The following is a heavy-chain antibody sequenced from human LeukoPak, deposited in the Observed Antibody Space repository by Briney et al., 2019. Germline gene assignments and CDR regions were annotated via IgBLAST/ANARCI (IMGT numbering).Heavy chain of an antibody. V-gene: IGHV1-18*01. CDR2: ISAYNGNT. D-gene: IGHD2-2*01. Sequence: ASVKVSCKASGYTFTIYGISWVRQAPGQGLEWMGWISAYNGNTNYAQKLQGRVTMTTDTSTSTAYMELRSLRSDDTAVYYCARDRYCSSTSCYHPDAFDIWGQGTMVTVSS. CDR3: ARDRYCSSTSCYHPDAFDI. J-gene: IGHJ3*02. CDR1: GYTFTIYG.